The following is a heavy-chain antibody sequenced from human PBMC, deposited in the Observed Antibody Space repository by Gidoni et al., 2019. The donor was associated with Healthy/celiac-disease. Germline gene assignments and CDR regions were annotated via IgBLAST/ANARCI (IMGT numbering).Heavy chain of an antibody. V-gene: IGHV4-61*02. J-gene: IGHJ4*02. Sequence: QVQLQESGPGLVKPSQTLSLTCTVSGGSISSGSYYWSWIRQPAGKGLEWIGRIYTSGSTNYNPSLKSRVTISVDTSKNQFSLKLSSVTAADTAVYYCARGVVGAKQFDYWGQGTLVTVSS. D-gene: IGHD1-26*01. CDR2: IYTSGST. CDR1: GGSISSGSYY. CDR3: ARGVVGAKQFDY.